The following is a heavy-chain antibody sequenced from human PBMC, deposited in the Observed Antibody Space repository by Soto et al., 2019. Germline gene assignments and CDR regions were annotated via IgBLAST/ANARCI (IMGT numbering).Heavy chain of an antibody. CDR2: INDSGNI. CDR1: GGSFSGYQ. CDR3: ARGLILWFGELSRRGGYYYYMDV. J-gene: IGHJ6*03. D-gene: IGHD3-10*01. V-gene: IGHV4-34*01. Sequence: QVQLQQWGAGLLKPSETLSLTCAVYGGSFSGYQWTWIRQTPGKGLEWIGEINDSGNINYNPSLKSRVNILLDTPNKQISLKLSSVTAADSAVYYGARGLILWFGELSRRGGYYYYMDVWGKGTTVTVSS.